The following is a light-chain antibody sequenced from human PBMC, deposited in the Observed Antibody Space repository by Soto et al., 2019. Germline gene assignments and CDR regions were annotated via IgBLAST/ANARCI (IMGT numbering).Light chain of an antibody. V-gene: IGKV3-20*01. CDR2: GAS. CDR3: QQYNTWRSIT. Sequence: EIVLTQSPGTLSLSPGERATLSCRASQSVSSSYLAWYQQKPGQAPRLLIYGASSRATGIPDRFTGSGSGTDFTLTISRLEPEDFAVYYCQQYNTWRSITSGQGTRLEIK. J-gene: IGKJ5*01. CDR1: QSVSSSY.